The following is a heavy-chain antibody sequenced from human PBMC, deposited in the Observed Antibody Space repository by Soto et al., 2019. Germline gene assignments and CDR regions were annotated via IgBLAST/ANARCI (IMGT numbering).Heavy chain of an antibody. V-gene: IGHV3-33*01. CDR3: ARDADIVATIRMARPIVY. CDR1: GFTFSSYG. J-gene: IGHJ4*02. D-gene: IGHD5-12*01. CDR2: IWYDGSNK. Sequence: QVQLVESGGGVVQPGRSLRLSCAASGFTFSSYGMHWVRQAPGKGLEWVEDIWYDGSNKYYADSVKGRLTISRDNSKNTLYLQMNSLRADDTAVYYCARDADIVATIRMARPIVYWGQGTLVTVSS.